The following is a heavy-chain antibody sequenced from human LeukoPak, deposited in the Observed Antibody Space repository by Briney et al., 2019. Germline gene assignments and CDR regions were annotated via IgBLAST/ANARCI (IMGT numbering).Heavy chain of an antibody. Sequence: SETLSLTCTVSGYSISTGNYWGWIRQPPGKGLEWIASISHSGSTYYNPSLKRRVTLSVDTSKNQFSLKLSSVTAADTAVYYCASEWNYYAFEIWGQGTMVSVSS. CDR3: ASEWNYYAFEI. D-gene: IGHD1-7*01. CDR1: GYSISTGNY. J-gene: IGHJ3*02. CDR2: ISHSGST. V-gene: IGHV4-38-2*02.